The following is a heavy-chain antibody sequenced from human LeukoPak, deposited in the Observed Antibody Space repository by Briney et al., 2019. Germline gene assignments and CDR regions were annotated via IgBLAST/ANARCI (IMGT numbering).Heavy chain of an antibody. Sequence: SETLSLTCTVSGGSISSHYWSWIRQRPGKGLEWIGYIHYSGTTKYNPSLKSRVTMSVDTSKNQFSLKLSSVTAADTAVYYCARLISSWTDWSFDLWGRGILVTVSS. D-gene: IGHD6-13*01. CDR3: ARLISSWTDWSFDL. V-gene: IGHV4-59*08. CDR1: GGSISSHY. J-gene: IGHJ2*01. CDR2: IHYSGTT.